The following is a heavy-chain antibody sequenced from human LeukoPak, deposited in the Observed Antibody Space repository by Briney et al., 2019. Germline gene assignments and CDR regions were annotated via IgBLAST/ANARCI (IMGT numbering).Heavy chain of an antibody. Sequence: SETLSLTCAVYGGSFSGYYWSWIRQPPGKGPEWIGEINHSGSTNYNPSLKSRVTISVDTSKNQFSLKLSSVTAADTAVYYCARASIAVAQGLDYWGQGTLVTVSS. D-gene: IGHD6-19*01. J-gene: IGHJ4*02. CDR3: ARASIAVAQGLDY. V-gene: IGHV4-34*01. CDR1: GGSFSGYY. CDR2: INHSGST.